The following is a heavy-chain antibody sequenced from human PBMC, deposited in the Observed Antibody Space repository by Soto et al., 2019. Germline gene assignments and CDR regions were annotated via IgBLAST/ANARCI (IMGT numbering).Heavy chain of an antibody. J-gene: IGHJ4*02. Sequence: QVQLGQSGAEVKKPGSSVKVSCKASGGTFSSYTISWVRQAPGQGLEWMGRIIPILGIANYAQKFQGRVTITADKSTSTAYMELSSLRSEDTAVYYCARTSGYGDHFDYWGQGTLVTVSS. CDR3: ARTSGYGDHFDY. D-gene: IGHD4-17*01. V-gene: IGHV1-69*02. CDR2: IIPILGIA. CDR1: GGTFSSYT.